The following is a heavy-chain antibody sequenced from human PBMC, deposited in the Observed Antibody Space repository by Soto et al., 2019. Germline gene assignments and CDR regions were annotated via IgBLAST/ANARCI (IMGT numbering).Heavy chain of an antibody. J-gene: IGHJ6*02. Sequence: GGSLRLSCAASGFTFSTYGTHWVRQAPGKGLEWVAVIWSDESNKYYADSVKARFTISRDNSKNTVYLQLNSLRAEDTAMYYCARDRGHDFWSGYANYALGVWGQGTTVTVSS. V-gene: IGHV3-33*01. CDR3: ARDRGHDFWSGYANYALGV. D-gene: IGHD3-3*01. CDR2: IWSDESNK. CDR1: GFTFSTYG.